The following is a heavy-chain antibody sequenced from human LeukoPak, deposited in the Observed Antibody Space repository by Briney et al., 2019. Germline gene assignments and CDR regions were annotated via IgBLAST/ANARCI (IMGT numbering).Heavy chain of an antibody. J-gene: IGHJ4*02. CDR2: IYYSGSI. D-gene: IGHD3-22*01. CDR1: GGSISSGGYY. Sequence: PSQTLSLTCTVSGGSISSGGYYWSWIRQHPGKGLEWIVYIYYSGSIYYNPSLKSRVTISVDTSKNQFSLKLSSVTAADTAVYYCAREGRHYDSSGYYDRTPYFDYWGQGTLVTVSS. CDR3: AREGRHYDSSGYYDRTPYFDY. V-gene: IGHV4-31*03.